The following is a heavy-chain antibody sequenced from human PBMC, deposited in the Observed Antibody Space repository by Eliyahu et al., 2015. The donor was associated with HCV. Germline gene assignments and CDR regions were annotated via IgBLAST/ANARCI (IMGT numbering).Heavy chain of an antibody. V-gene: IGHV3-33*01. J-gene: IGHJ3*02. CDR2: IWYDGSNK. Sequence: QVQLVESGGGVVQPGRSLRLSCAASGFTFXSYGMHWVRQAPGKGLEWVAVIWYDGSNKYYADSVKGRFTISRDNSKNTLYLQMNSLRAEDTAVYYCARGTRIAARLDAFDIWGQGTMVTVSS. CDR3: ARGTRIAARLDAFDI. CDR1: GFTFXSYG. D-gene: IGHD6-6*01.